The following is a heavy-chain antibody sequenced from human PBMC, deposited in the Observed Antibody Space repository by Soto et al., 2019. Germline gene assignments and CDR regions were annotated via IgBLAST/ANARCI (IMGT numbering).Heavy chain of an antibody. V-gene: IGHV4-39*01. J-gene: IGHJ2*01. Sequence: QLQLQESGPGLVKPSETLSLTCTVSGGSISSSSYYWGWIRQPPGKGLEWIGSIYYSGSTYYNPSLKSRVTISVDTSKNQFSLKLSSVTAADTAVYYCARHPGIVVVVAAIWYFDLWGRGTLVTVSS. CDR3: ARHPGIVVVVAAIWYFDL. D-gene: IGHD2-15*01. CDR1: GGSISSSSYY. CDR2: IYYSGST.